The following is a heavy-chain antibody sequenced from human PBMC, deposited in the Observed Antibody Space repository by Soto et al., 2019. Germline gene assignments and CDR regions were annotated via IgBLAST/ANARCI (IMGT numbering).Heavy chain of an antibody. D-gene: IGHD1-26*01. CDR2: IYYSGST. CDR3: ARGGVGALIYNYGMDV. CDR1: GGSISSSSYY. J-gene: IGHJ6*02. Sequence: PSETLSLTCTVSGGSISSSSYYWGWIRQPPGKGLEWIGSIYYSGSTYYDPSLKSRVTISVDTSKNQFSLKLSSVTAADTAVYYCARGGVGALIYNYGMDVWGQGTTVTVSS. V-gene: IGHV4-39*07.